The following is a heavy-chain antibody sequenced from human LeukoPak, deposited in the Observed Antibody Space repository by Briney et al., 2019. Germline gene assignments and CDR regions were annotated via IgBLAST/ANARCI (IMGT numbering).Heavy chain of an antibody. CDR2: ISYDGSNK. V-gene: IGHV3-30-3*01. D-gene: IGHD2-21*01. CDR1: GFTFSSYA. CDR3: TTDWGCGGSCLGHEGFDF. J-gene: IGHJ4*02. Sequence: GRSLRLSCAASGFTFSSYAMHWVRQAPGKGLEWVAVISYDGSNKYYADSVKGRFTISRDNSKNTLYLQMNSLRAEDTAVYYCTTDWGCGGSCLGHEGFDFWGQGTLVTVSS.